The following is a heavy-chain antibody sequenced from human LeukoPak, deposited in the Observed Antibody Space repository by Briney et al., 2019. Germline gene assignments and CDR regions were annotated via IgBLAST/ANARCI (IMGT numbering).Heavy chain of an antibody. D-gene: IGHD3-3*01. J-gene: IGHJ5*02. CDR2: IYTSGST. Sequence: SETLSLTCTVSGDSINDHYWSWIRQPPGEGLEWIGYIYTSGSTDYNPSLKSRVTMSVDTSKNQLSMELRFLTAADTAVYYCATSYDAKTAPYDLWGQGTLVTVSS. CDR3: ATSYDAKTAPYDL. V-gene: IGHV4-4*09. CDR1: GDSINDHY.